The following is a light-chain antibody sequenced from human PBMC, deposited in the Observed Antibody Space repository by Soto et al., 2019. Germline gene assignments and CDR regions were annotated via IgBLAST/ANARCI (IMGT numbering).Light chain of an antibody. CDR1: QSVSSN. CDR2: GAS. J-gene: IGKJ4*01. Sequence: EIEMTQSPATLSVSPGERATLSCRASQSVSSNLAWYQQKPGQAPRLLIYGASTRATGIPARFSGSESGTEVTLTISSLQSEDFAVYYCQQYNNWPLTFGGGTKVEIK. V-gene: IGKV3-15*01. CDR3: QQYNNWPLT.